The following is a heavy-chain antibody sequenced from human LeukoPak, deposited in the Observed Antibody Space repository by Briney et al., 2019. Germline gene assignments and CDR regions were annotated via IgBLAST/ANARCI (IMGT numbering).Heavy chain of an antibody. Sequence: ASVTVSSKSSGYTFTNYYMHGVRQAPGQGPEWVGVINPSSGSTTYAQKFQDRVTMTRDTSTSTVYMEVSSLRSEDTAMYYCARGDAGSFSGYDYWGQGTLVTVSS. CDR2: INPSSGST. CDR3: ARGDAGSFSGYDY. V-gene: IGHV1-46*01. CDR1: GYTFTNYY. D-gene: IGHD1-26*01. J-gene: IGHJ4*02.